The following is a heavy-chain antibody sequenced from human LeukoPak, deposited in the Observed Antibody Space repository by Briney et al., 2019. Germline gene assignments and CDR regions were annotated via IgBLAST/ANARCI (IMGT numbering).Heavy chain of an antibody. CDR2: IYYSGST. D-gene: IGHD3-10*01. V-gene: IGHV4-59*01. CDR3: AREGFDYGSGSYYVFLSY. Sequence: SETLSLTCTVSGGSISSYYWSWIRQPPGKGLEWIGYIYYSGSTNYNPSLKSRVTISVDTSKNQFSLKLSSVTAADTAVYYCAREGFDYGSGSYYVFLSYWGQGTLVTVSS. J-gene: IGHJ4*02. CDR1: GGSISSYY.